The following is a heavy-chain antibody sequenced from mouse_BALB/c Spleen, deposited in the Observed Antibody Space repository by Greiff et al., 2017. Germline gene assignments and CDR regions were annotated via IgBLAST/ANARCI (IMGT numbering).Heavy chain of an antibody. V-gene: IGHV1S16*01. Sequence: PGQGLEWIGGINPSNGGTNFNEKFKSKATLTVDKSSSTAYMQLSSLTSEHSAVYYCTRSLYDGHYAMDYWGQGTSVTVSS. D-gene: IGHD2-3*01. CDR3: TRSLYDGHYAMDY. CDR2: INPSNGGT. J-gene: IGHJ4*01.